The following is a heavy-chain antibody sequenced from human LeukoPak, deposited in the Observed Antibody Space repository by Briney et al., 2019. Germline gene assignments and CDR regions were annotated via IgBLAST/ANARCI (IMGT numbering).Heavy chain of an antibody. CDR3: ARGRERWLQLGDY. J-gene: IGHJ4*02. D-gene: IGHD5-24*01. Sequence: ASVKVSCKASGYTFTGYYMHWVRQAPGQGVEWMGWINPNSGGTNYAQKFQGRVTMTRDTSISTAYMELSSLRSEDTAVYYCARGRERWLQLGDYWGQGTLVTVSS. CDR1: GYTFTGYY. CDR2: INPNSGGT. V-gene: IGHV1-2*02.